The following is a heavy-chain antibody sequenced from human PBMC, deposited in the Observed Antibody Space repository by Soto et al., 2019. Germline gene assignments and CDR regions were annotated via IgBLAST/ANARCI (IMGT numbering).Heavy chain of an antibody. CDR3: AREDYYDGSGYYYYFDS. CDR1: GYSISSGYS. D-gene: IGHD3-22*01. Sequence: SETLSLTCAVSGYSISSGYSWGWIRQPPGKGLEWIGSIFHSVTTYYNPSLKSRVTISVDTSQNHFSLKLSSVTAADTAVYFCAREDYYDGSGYYYYFDSGGHGTLVAVS. J-gene: IGHJ4*01. V-gene: IGHV4-38-2*02. CDR2: IFHSVTT.